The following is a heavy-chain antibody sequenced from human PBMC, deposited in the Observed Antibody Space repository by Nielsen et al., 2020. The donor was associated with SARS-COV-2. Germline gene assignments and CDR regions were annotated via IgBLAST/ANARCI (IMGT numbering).Heavy chain of an antibody. D-gene: IGHD2-2*01. CDR1: GYTFTSYG. CDR2: ISAYNGNT. J-gene: IGHJ6*02. Sequence: ASVKVSCKASGYTFTSYGISWVRQAPGQGLEWMGWISAYNGNTNYAQKLQGRVTITRDTSASTAYMELSSLRSEDTAVYYCATGDVPAANYYYYGMDVWGQGTTVTVSS. CDR3: ATGDVPAANYYYYGMDV. V-gene: IGHV1-18*01.